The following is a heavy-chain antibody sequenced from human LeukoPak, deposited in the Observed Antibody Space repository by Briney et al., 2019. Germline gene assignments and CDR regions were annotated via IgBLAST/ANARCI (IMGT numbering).Heavy chain of an antibody. CDR2: ISGSGGST. J-gene: IGHJ4*02. V-gene: IGHV3-23*01. CDR1: GFTFTNYG. Sequence: GGSLRLSCAASGFTFTNYGMSWVRQAPGKGLEWVSAISGSGGSTYYADSVKGRLTIARDNSKNTLYLQMNSLRAEDTAVYYCATLPYYYDSSGSYYFDYWGQGTLVTVSS. D-gene: IGHD3-22*01. CDR3: ATLPYYYDSSGSYYFDY.